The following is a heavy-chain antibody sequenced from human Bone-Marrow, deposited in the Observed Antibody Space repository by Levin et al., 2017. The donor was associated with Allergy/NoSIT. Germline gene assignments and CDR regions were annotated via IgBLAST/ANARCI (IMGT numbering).Heavy chain of an antibody. D-gene: IGHD3-22*01. CDR2: MSFDGSDK. CDR3: VRDTDHSVGSGFRAAEYFHY. J-gene: IGHJ1*01. V-gene: IGHV3-30-3*01. CDR1: GFTFSFFA. Sequence: GGSLRLSCEGTGFTFSFFAIHWVRQAPGKGLEWVALMSFDGSDKYYADSVKGRFIISRDNSKNTVFLQMDSLRAEDTAVYYCVRDTDHSVGSGFRAAEYFHYWGQGTLVTVSS.